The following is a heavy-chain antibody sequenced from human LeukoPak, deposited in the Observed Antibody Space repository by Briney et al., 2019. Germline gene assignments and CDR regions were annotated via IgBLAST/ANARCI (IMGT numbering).Heavy chain of an antibody. CDR3: ARGTEPGIAAPYYFDY. Sequence: PGGSLRLSCAASGFTFSSYSMNWVRQAPGKGLEWVSSISSSSSYIYYADSVKGRFTISRDNAKNSLYLQLNSLRAEDTAVYYCARGTEPGIAAPYYFDYWGQGTLVTVSS. CDR1: GFTFSSYS. CDR2: ISSSSSYI. V-gene: IGHV3-21*01. J-gene: IGHJ4*02. D-gene: IGHD6-13*01.